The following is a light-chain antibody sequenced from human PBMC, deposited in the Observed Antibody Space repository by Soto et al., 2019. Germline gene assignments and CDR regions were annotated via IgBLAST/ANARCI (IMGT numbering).Light chain of an antibody. Sequence: EIVMTQSPATLSVSPWERATLSCRASQSVSSNLARYQQKPGPAPRLLIYGASTRATGIPARFSGSGSGTEFTLTISSLQSEDFAIYYCQQRSNWRWTFGQGTKVDIK. CDR2: GAS. CDR3: QQRSNWRWT. V-gene: IGKV3-15*01. CDR1: QSVSSN. J-gene: IGKJ1*01.